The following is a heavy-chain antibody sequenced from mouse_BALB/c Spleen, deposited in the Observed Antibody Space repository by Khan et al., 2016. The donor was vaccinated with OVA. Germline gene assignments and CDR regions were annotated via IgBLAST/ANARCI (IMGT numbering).Heavy chain of an antibody. CDR2: IAPVNGNT. D-gene: IGHD2-3*01. CDR3: AHPSYDPRNFDW. J-gene: IGHJ1*01. Sequence: VQLKQSGAELVKPGASVKLSCTASGFNIKDTYMHWVKERPEQGLEWIGRIAPVNGNTKYDPKFQGKATITADTSSNTSYLQLSSLTSEDTAVYYGAHPSYDPRNFDWWGAGTTVTVSS. V-gene: IGHV14-3*02. CDR1: GFNIKDTY.